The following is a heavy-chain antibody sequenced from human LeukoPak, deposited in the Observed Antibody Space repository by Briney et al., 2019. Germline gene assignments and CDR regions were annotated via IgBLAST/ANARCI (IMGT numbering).Heavy chain of an antibody. CDR2: MNPNSGNT. Sequence: ASVKVSCKASGYTFTSYDINWVRQATGQGLEWMGWMNPNSGNTGYAQKFQGRVTMTRDTSISTAYMELSSLRSEDTAVYYCARVDNWKSNWFDPWGQGTLVTVSS. D-gene: IGHD1-20*01. J-gene: IGHJ5*02. V-gene: IGHV1-8*01. CDR3: ARVDNWKSNWFDP. CDR1: GYTFTSYD.